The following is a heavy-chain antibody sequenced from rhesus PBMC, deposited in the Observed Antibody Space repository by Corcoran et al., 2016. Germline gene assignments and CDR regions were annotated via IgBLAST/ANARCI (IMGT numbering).Heavy chain of an antibody. Sequence: VQLRESGPGLVKPSEALLLTYAGYGVPVSGCHDWSWFRLVPGKGLEWIEYLLVEGGSDHYSPSLKSRVTISRDMSKNQFALKLNSVTAADTAIYYCTGHLSYTYNQFDVWGPGVLVTVSS. CDR2: LVEGGSD. CDR1: GVPVSGCHD. J-gene: IGHJ5-1*01. CDR3: TGHLSYTYNQFDV. V-gene: IGHV4-76*01. D-gene: IGHD1-26*01.